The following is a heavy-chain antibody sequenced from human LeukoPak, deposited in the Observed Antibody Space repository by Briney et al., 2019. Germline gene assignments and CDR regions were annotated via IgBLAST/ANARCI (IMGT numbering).Heavy chain of an antibody. J-gene: IGHJ4*02. CDR3: ARSCGGDCSHDY. V-gene: IGHV4-34*01. CDR2: INHSGST. CDR1: GGSISSYY. Sequence: PSETLSLTCTVSGGSISSYYWSWIRQPPGKGLEWIGEINHSGSTNYNPSLKSRVTISVDTSKNQFSLKLSSVTAADTAVYYCARSCGGDCSHDYWGQGTLVTVSS. D-gene: IGHD2-21*02.